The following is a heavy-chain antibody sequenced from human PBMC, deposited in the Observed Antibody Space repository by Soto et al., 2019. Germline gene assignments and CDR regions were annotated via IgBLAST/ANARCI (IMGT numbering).Heavy chain of an antibody. CDR1: GGSMTHYY. Sequence: SETLSLTCTVSGGSMTHYYWSWIRQPPGKGLEWIGRIYTSGSTNYNPSLKSRVTMSVDTSKNQFSLKLSSVTAADTAVYYCARDHRPYYYYGMDVWGQGTTVTVSS. V-gene: IGHV4-4*07. CDR3: ARDHRPYYYYGMDV. CDR2: IYTSGST. J-gene: IGHJ6*02.